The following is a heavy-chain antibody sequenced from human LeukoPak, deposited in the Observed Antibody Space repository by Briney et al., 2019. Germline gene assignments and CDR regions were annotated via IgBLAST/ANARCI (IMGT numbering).Heavy chain of an antibody. Sequence: GASVKVSCEASGYTFTGYYMHWVRQAPGQGLEWMGWINANSGGTDYAQKFQDRVTMTRDTSISTAYMELSRLRSDDTAVYYCARDGHGGNSFDYWGQGTLVTVSS. D-gene: IGHD4-23*01. CDR3: ARDGHGGNSFDY. CDR2: INANSGGT. V-gene: IGHV1-2*02. J-gene: IGHJ4*02. CDR1: GYTFTGYY.